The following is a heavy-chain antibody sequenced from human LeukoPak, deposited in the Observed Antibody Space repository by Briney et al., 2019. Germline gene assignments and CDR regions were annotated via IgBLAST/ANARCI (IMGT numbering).Heavy chain of an antibody. Sequence: ASVKVSCKASGYTFTSYGISWVRQAPGQGLEWMGWISAYNGNTNYAQKLQGRVTMTTDTSTSTAYMELRSLRSDDTAVYYCARSPLQRSEGTYYYYYMDVWGKGTTVTVSS. J-gene: IGHJ6*03. CDR2: ISAYNGNT. V-gene: IGHV1-18*01. CDR3: ARSPLQRSEGTYYYYYMDV. D-gene: IGHD5-18*01. CDR1: GYTFTSYG.